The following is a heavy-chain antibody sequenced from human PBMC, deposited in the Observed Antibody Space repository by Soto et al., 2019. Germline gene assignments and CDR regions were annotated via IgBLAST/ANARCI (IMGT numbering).Heavy chain of an antibody. J-gene: IGHJ5*02. Sequence: AGGSLRLSCAASAISFNTYGVTWVRQAPGKGLEWVSTVTVTGGSTYYADSVKGRFTISRDRPNYTVSLLLNSLRVEDTAIYYCAGQRSPEGWFDPWGQGTLVTVSS. CDR3: AGQRSPEGWFDP. CDR2: VTVTGGST. V-gene: IGHV3-23*01. D-gene: IGHD3-10*01. CDR1: AISFNTYG.